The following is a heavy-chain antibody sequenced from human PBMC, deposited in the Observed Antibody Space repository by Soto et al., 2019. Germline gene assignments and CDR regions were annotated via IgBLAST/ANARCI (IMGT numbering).Heavy chain of an antibody. D-gene: IGHD5-18*01. Sequence: GGSLRLSCAASGFTFSSYGMHWVRQAPGKGLEWVAVLSYDGSNKYYTDSMRGRFTISRDISKNTLYLQMNSLRAEDTAVYYCAKDSGYSYVYNFDYWGQGTLVTVSS. CDR2: LSYDGSNK. CDR3: AKDSGYSYVYNFDY. V-gene: IGHV3-30*18. CDR1: GFTFSSYG. J-gene: IGHJ4*02.